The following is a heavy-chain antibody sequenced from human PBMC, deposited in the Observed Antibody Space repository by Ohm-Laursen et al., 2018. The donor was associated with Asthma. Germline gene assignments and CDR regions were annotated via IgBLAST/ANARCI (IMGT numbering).Heavy chain of an antibody. D-gene: IGHD3-3*01. J-gene: IGHJ4*02. CDR3: ARDVMEWYLPAFDF. CDR2: GGSYYDGGLK. CDR1: GFSFSNFG. Sequence: SLRLSCAASGFSFSNFGMFWVRQAPGKGLEWVAVGGSYYDGGLKYYADSVNGRFTVSRDDSKNTLYLQMNSLRPDDTAVYYCARDVMEWYLPAFDFWGQGTLVTVSS. V-gene: IGHV3-30*03.